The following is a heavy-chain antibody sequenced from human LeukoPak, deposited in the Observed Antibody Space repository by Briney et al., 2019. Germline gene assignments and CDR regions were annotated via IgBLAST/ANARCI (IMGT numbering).Heavy chain of an antibody. J-gene: IGHJ4*02. CDR2: IYSSGST. V-gene: IGHV4-4*07. Sequence: SETLALTRTVSCGSINSYYWTWIRQHARKRPEWIGRIYSSGSTNYNPSLKSRVTISVDTSKNQFSLKLSSVTAADTAVYYCARGALMTTVTPYFDYWGQGTLVTVSS. CDR1: CGSINSYY. CDR3: ARGALMTTVTPYFDY. D-gene: IGHD4-11*01.